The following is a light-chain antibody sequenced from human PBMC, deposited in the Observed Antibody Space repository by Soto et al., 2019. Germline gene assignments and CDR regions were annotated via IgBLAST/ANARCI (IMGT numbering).Light chain of an antibody. J-gene: IGKJ1*01. V-gene: IGKV3-20*01. CDR1: QSVSSSY. CDR2: GAS. CDR3: QQYNSYWT. Sequence: IVLTQSPGTVSLSPGERATLSCRASQSVSSSYLAWYQQKPGQAPRLLIYGASSRATGIPDRFSGSGSGTDFTLTISSLQPDDFATYYCQQYNSYWTFGQGTKVDIK.